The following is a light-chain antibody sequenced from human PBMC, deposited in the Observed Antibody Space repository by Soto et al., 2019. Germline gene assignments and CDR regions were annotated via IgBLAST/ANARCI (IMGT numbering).Light chain of an antibody. J-gene: IGKJ1*01. Sequence: EIVLTHSPGTLSLSPGERATLSCRASQILSSNYLAWYQQKPGQAPRLLIYDASSRVTGIPDRFSGSGSGTAFTHTISRREPEDVAVYYCQRYGGSPGTFGQGTKVEIK. CDR1: QILSSNY. V-gene: IGKV3-20*01. CDR2: DAS. CDR3: QRYGGSPGT.